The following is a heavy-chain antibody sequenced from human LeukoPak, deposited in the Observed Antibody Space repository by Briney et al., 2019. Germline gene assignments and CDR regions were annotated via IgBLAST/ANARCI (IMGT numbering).Heavy chain of an antibody. D-gene: IGHD3-3*01. J-gene: IGHJ4*02. CDR3: AITYYDFVGYYFDY. CDR1: GGSISSYY. CDR2: IYTSGST. Sequence: SETLSLTCTVSGGSISSYYWSWIRQPAGKGLEWIGRIYTSGSTNYNPSLKSRVTMSVDTSKNQFSLKLSSVTAADTAVYYCAITYYDFVGYYFDYWGQGTLVTVSS. V-gene: IGHV4-4*07.